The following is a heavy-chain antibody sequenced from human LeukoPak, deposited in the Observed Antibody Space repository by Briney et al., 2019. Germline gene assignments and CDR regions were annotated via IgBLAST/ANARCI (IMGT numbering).Heavy chain of an antibody. D-gene: IGHD1-26*01. J-gene: IGHJ5*02. CDR3: AKDNGWELHKGNWFDP. CDR2: IRYDGSNK. CDR1: GFTFSSYG. Sequence: QSGGSLRLSCAASGFTFSSYGMHWVRQAPGKGLEWVAFIRYDGSNKYYADSVKGRFTISRDNSKNTLYLQMNSLRAEDTAVYYCAKDNGWELHKGNWFDPWGQGTLVTVSS. V-gene: IGHV3-30*02.